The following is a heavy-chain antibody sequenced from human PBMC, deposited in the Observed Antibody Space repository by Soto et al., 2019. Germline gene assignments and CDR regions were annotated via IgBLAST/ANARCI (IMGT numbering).Heavy chain of an antibody. CDR3: ARAARGSTTMVRGVIGWYGMDV. Sequence: GGSLRLSCAASGFTFSSYSMNWVRQAPGKGLEWVSSISSSSSYIYYADSVKGRFTISRDNAKNSLYLQMNSLRAEDTAVYYCARAARGSTTMVRGVIGWYGMDVWGQGTTVTVSS. CDR2: ISSSSSYI. J-gene: IGHJ6*02. V-gene: IGHV3-21*01. CDR1: GFTFSSYS. D-gene: IGHD3-10*01.